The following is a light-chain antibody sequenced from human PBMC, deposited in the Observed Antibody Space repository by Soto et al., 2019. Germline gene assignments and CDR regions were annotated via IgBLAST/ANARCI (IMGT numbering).Light chain of an antibody. Sequence: DIVMTQSPDSLAVSLGERATINCKSSQSILYSSNNKNYLAWYQQKPGQPPKLLIYWASTRESGVPDRFSGSGSGTDFTLSISSLQAEDVALYYCQQYYSTPFTFGPGTIVDIK. CDR3: QQYYSTPFT. V-gene: IGKV4-1*01. J-gene: IGKJ3*01. CDR2: WAS. CDR1: QSILYSSNNKNY.